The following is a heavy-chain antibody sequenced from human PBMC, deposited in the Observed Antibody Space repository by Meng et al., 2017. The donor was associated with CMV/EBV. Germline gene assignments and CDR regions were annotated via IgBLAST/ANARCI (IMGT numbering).Heavy chain of an antibody. Sequence: SETLSLTCTVSGGTISSYYWSWIRQTPGKGLGWIGYIYYSGSTNYNPSLKNRVTISVDTSKNQFTLKLSSMTAADTAVYYCARVAGGANWFDPWGQGTLVTVSS. CDR2: IYYSGST. V-gene: IGHV4-59*01. CDR1: GGTISSYY. CDR3: ARVAGGANWFDP. D-gene: IGHD3-10*01. J-gene: IGHJ5*02.